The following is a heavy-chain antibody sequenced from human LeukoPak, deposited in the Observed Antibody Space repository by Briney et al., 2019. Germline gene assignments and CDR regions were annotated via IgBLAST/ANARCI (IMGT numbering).Heavy chain of an antibody. Sequence: GESLKISCKGSGYSFANYWIGWVRQMPGKGLEWMEIIHPVDSDIKYSPSFQGQVTISADNSISTAYLQWYSLKASDTAMYYCARRPPENIYDPYPFDFWRQGTLVTVSS. CDR1: GYSFANYW. V-gene: IGHV5-51*01. D-gene: IGHD3-3*01. CDR3: ARRPPENIYDPYPFDF. CDR2: IHPVDSDI. J-gene: IGHJ4*02.